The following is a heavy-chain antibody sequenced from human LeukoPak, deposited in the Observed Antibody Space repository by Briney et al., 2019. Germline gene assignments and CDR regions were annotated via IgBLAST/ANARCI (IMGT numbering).Heavy chain of an antibody. D-gene: IGHD5-24*01. CDR2: IIPIFGTA. CDR3: ARDDGYNWGLIDY. V-gene: IGHV1-69*05. CDR1: GGTFSSYA. J-gene: IGHJ4*02. Sequence: VASVEVSCKASGGTFSSYAISWVRQAPGQGLEWMGGIIPIFGTANYAQKFQGRVTITTDESTSTAYMELSSLRSEDTAVYYCARDDGYNWGLIDYWGQGTLVTVSS.